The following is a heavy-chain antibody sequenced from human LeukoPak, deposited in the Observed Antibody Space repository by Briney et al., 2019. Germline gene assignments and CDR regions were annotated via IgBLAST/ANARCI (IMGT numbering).Heavy chain of an antibody. J-gene: IGHJ5*02. V-gene: IGHV3-7*03. D-gene: IGHD2-2*01. CDR3: ARYIIVLPGAVVKWFDP. CDR1: GFTFSSYW. Sequence: GSLRLSCSASGFTFSSYWMSWVRQAPGKGLEWVANMNQDGNEKYYVDSVKGRFTISRDNAKNSLYLQMNSLRAEDTAMYYCARYIIVLPGAVVKWFDPWGQGTLVTVSS. CDR2: MNQDGNEK.